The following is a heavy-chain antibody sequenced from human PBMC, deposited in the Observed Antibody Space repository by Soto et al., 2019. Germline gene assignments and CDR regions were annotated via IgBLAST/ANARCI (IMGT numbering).Heavy chain of an antibody. CDR3: ARSRAFIVGADYYMDV. D-gene: IGHD1-26*01. J-gene: IGHJ6*03. V-gene: IGHV6-1*01. Sequence: SQNLSLTCAISGDSVSSNSAAWNWIRQSPSRGLEWLGRTYYRSKWYNDYAVSVKSRITINADTSKKQFSLQLNSVTPEDTAVYYCARSRAFIVGADYYMDVWGKGTTVTVSS. CDR2: TYYRSKWYN. CDR1: GDSVSSNSAA.